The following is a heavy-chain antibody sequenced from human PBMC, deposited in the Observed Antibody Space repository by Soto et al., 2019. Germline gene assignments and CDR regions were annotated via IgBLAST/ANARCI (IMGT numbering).Heavy chain of an antibody. CDR2: ITGSGGHS. V-gene: IGHV3-23*01. J-gene: IGHJ4*01. Sequence: EVQLLQSGGGLVQPGGSLRLSCLASGFPSSTYGFSTYAMTWVRQPPGKALEWVSVITGSGGHSYYADSVKGRFTISRDNSRNTLFRQMDSLRADDTAVYFCAKGTSSAFLLSVDDWGHGTLVTVSS. CDR1: GFPSSTYGFSTYA. CDR3: AKGTSSAFLLSVDD. D-gene: IGHD3-10*01.